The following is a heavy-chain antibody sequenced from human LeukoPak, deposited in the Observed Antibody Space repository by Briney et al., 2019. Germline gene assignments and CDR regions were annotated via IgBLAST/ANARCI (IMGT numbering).Heavy chain of an antibody. CDR2: ISYDGSNK. CDR1: GFTFSSYA. J-gene: IGHJ6*03. D-gene: IGHD6-13*01. CDR3: ARDPANSSSWSYYYYYMDV. Sequence: GGSLRLSCAASGFTFSSYAMHWVRQAPGKGLEWVAVISYDGSNKYYADSVKGRFTISRDNSKNTLYLQMNSLRAEDTAVYYCARDPANSSSWSYYYYYMDVWGKGTTVTVSS. V-gene: IGHV3-30*04.